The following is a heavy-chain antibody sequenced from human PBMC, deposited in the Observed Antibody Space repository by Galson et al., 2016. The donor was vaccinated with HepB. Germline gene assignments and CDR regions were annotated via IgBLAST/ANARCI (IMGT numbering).Heavy chain of an antibody. CDR1: GGSISSSDYY. V-gene: IGHV4-39*07. J-gene: IGHJ4*02. CDR3: ARDRRFFRNDY. Sequence: SETLSLTCTVSGGSISSSDYYWGWIRQPPGRGLEWIGSIYYDGSTFYNPSLPSLKSRVTISLDTSKNQFSLKVNSVTAADTAVYFCARDRRFFRNDYWGQGTLFTASS. CDR2: IYYDGST. D-gene: IGHD3-3*01.